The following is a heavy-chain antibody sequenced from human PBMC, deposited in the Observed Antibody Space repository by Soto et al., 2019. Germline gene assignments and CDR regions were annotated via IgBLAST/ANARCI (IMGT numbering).Heavy chain of an antibody. CDR3: ARGPRITIFGVVINNMDV. Sequence: SETLSLTCAVYGGSFSGHYWSWIRQFPGKGLEWIGEINHSGSTNYNPALKSRVTMSVDTSKNQFSLKLSSMTAADTAVYYCARGPRITIFGVVINNMDVWGQGTTVTVSS. CDR1: GGSFSGHY. D-gene: IGHD3-3*01. CDR2: INHSGST. V-gene: IGHV4-34*01. J-gene: IGHJ6*02.